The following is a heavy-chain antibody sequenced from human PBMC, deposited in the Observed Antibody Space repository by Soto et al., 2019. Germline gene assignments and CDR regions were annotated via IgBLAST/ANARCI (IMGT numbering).Heavy chain of an antibody. Sequence: QGQLVQSGPEVKKPGSSVKVSCKDSGGLFSSFAISWVRQAPGQGLEWLGGIIPVFGTPTYAEKFQGRLTITADESTNTAYMELSSLRSGDTAVYYCWRGGGPYVWFNEFWGQGTLVTVSS. CDR1: GGLFSSFA. D-gene: IGHD3-16*01. J-gene: IGHJ4*02. CDR3: WRGGGPYVWFNEF. V-gene: IGHV1-69*01. CDR2: IIPVFGTP.